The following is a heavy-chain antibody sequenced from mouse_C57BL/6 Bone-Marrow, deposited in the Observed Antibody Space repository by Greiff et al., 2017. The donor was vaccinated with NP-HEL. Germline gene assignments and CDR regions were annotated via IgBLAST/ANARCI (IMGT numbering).Heavy chain of an antibody. D-gene: IGHD2-1*01. CDR2: ISSGGSYT. V-gene: IGHV5-6*01. CDR3: ARLVKSLFDY. Sequence: EVKLMESGGDLVKPGGSLKLSCAASGFTFSSYGMSWVRQTPDKRLEWVATISSGGSYTYYPDSVKGRFTISRDNAKNTLYLQMSSLKSEDTAMYYCARLVKSLFDYWGQGTTLTVSS. CDR1: GFTFSSYG. J-gene: IGHJ2*01.